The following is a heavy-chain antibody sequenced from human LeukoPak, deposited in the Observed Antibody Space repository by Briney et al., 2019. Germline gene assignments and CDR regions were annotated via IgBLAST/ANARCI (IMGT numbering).Heavy chain of an antibody. Sequence: GGSLRLSCAASGFTFSSYAMHWVRQAPGKGLEWVAVISYDGSNKYYADSVKGRFTISRDNSKNTLYLQMNSLRAEDTAVYYCVRYLSPARFDPWGQGTLVTVSS. V-gene: IGHV3-30-3*01. CDR3: VRYLSPARFDP. D-gene: IGHD2/OR15-2a*01. CDR1: GFTFSSYA. J-gene: IGHJ5*02. CDR2: ISYDGSNK.